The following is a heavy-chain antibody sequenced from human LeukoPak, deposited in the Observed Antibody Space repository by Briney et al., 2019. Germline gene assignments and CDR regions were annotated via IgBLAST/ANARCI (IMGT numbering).Heavy chain of an antibody. V-gene: IGHV4-39*07. J-gene: IGHJ4*02. D-gene: IGHD3-22*01. CDR3: ARDQYYDSSTYYEIDY. CDR1: GVSISSSNSY. CDR2: IYYSGST. Sequence: SETLSLTCTVSGVSISSSNSYWGWIRQPPGKGLEWIGSIYYSGSTYYNPSLKSRVTISVDTSKNQFSLKLSSVTAADTAVYYCARDQYYDSSTYYEIDYWGQGTLVTVSS.